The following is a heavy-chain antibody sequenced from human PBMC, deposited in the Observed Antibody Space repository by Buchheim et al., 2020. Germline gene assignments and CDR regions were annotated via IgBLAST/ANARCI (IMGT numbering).Heavy chain of an antibody. D-gene: IGHD4-17*01. CDR1: GFTFSDYY. CDR3: AKEFYGPYFDY. V-gene: IGHV3-30*18. J-gene: IGHJ4*02. Sequence: QVQLVESGGGLVKPGGSLRLSCAGSGFTFSDYYMSWIRQAPGKGLEWVAVISYDGSNKYYADSVKGRFTISRDNSKNTLYLQMNSLRAEDTAVYYCAKEFYGPYFDYWGQGTL. CDR2: ISYDGSNK.